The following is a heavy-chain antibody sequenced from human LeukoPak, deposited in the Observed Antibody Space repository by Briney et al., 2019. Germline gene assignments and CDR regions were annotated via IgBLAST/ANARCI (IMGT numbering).Heavy chain of an antibody. D-gene: IGHD6-13*01. J-gene: IGHJ5*01. CDR1: GVTFSSYW. CDR3: ARGGSSSWYGS. V-gene: IGHV3-74*01. Sequence: GGSLRLSCAASGVTFSSYWMHWVRQAPGKGLVWASRINYDGSTTSHADSVKGRFTISRDKAKNTLFLQMKSLRAEDTAVYYCARGGSSSWYGSWGQGTLVTVSS. CDR2: INYDGSTT.